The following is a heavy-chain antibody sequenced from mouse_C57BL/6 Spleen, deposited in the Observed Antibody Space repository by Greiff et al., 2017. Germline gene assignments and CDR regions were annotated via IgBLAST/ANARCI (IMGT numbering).Heavy chain of an antibody. Sequence: VKLQQSGAELVKPGASVKLSCKASGYTFTSYWMHWVKQKPGQGLEWIGMIHPNSGSTTYNEKFKSKATLTADKSSSTAYMQLSSLTSEDYAVYCYARWWDEGYWGHGTLVTVSA. D-gene: IGHD1-1*02. CDR3: ARWWDEGY. CDR2: IHPNSGST. V-gene: IGHV1-64*01. J-gene: IGHJ3*01. CDR1: GYTFTSYW.